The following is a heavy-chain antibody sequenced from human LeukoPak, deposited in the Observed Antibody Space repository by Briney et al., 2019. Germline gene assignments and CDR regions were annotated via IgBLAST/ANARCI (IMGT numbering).Heavy chain of an antibody. CDR2: IHYSGST. V-gene: IGHV4-59*01. D-gene: IGHD2-15*01. CDR1: GGSIRSYY. Sequence: SETLSLTCIVSGGSIRSYYWSWIRQSPGKGLEWIGYIHYSGSTNYNPSLKSRVAISVDTSKNQFSMKLNSVTAADTAVYYCARDRDIGTYYYYYGMDVWGQGTTVTVSS. J-gene: IGHJ6*02. CDR3: ARDRDIGTYYYYYGMDV.